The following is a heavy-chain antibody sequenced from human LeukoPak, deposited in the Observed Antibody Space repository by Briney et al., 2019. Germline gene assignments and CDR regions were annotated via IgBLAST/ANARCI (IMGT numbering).Heavy chain of an antibody. J-gene: IGHJ4*02. CDR2: IYASGST. D-gene: IGHD3-10*01. V-gene: IGHV4-61*05. Sequence: SETLSLTCTVSGGSISSSSYYWGWIRQPPGKGLEWIGRIYASGSTNYNPSLKSRVTMSVDMSKNQFSLKLSSVTAADTAVYYCAILYYYGSGSYYNGDYWGQGTLVTVSS. CDR1: GGSISSSSYY. CDR3: AILYYYGSGSYYNGDY.